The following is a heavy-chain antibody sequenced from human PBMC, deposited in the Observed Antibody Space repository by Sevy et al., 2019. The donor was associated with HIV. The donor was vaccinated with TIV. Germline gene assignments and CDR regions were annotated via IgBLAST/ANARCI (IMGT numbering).Heavy chain of an antibody. CDR1: GFTFSRYS. CDR2: IRSSAGTT. D-gene: IGHD2-15*01. J-gene: IGHJ6*02. CDR3: ARDRVDGGNGNLNGMDV. Sequence: GGSLRLSCAASGFTFSRYSMNWVRQAPGKGLEWVSYIRSSAGTTYYADSVKGRFTMSRDNAKSSLYLQMNRLRGEDTAVYYCARDRVDGGNGNLNGMDVWGQGTTVTVSS. V-gene: IGHV3-48*01.